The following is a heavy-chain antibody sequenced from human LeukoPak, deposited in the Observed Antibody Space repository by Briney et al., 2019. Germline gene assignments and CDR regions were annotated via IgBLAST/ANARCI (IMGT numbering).Heavy chain of an antibody. J-gene: IGHJ5*02. V-gene: IGHV2-5*02. CDR2: IYWDDDK. CDR3: AHRPGSSGGYEDWFDP. CDR1: GFSLSTSGVG. Sequence: ESGPTLVEPTQTLTLTCTFSGFSLSTSGVGVGWIRQPPGKALEWLALIYWDDDKRYSPSLKSRLTITKDTSKNQVVLTMTNMDPVDTATYFCAHRPGSSGGYEDWFDPWGQGTLVTVSS. D-gene: IGHD5-12*01.